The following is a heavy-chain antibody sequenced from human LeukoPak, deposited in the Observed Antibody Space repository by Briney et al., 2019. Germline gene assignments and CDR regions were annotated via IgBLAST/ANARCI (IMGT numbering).Heavy chain of an antibody. CDR3: AKDTLRFLEWLLDAFDI. CDR2: ISGSGGST. V-gene: IGHV3-23*01. J-gene: IGHJ3*02. Sequence: GGSLRLSCAASGFTFSSYAMSWVRQAPGKGLEWVSAISGSGGSTYYADSVKGRFTISRDNSKNTLYLQMSSLRAEDTAVYYCAKDTLRFLEWLLDAFDIWGQGTMVTVSS. D-gene: IGHD3-3*01. CDR1: GFTFSSYA.